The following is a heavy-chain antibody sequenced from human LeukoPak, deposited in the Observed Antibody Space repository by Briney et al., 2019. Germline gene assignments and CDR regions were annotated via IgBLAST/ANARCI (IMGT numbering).Heavy chain of an antibody. J-gene: IGHJ4*02. D-gene: IGHD5-18*01. CDR1: GFTFDDYA. CDR3: AKGILHDTAMVNYFDY. V-gene: IGHV3-9*01. Sequence: GRSLRLSCAASGFTFDDYAMHLVRQAPGKGLEWVSGISWNSGSIGYADSVKGRFTISRDNAKNSPYLQMNSLRAEDTALYYCAKGILHDTAMVNYFDYWGQGTLVTVSS. CDR2: ISWNSGSI.